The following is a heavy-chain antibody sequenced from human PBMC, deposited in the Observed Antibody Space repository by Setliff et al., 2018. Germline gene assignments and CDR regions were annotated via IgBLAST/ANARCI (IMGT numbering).Heavy chain of an antibody. CDR2: IYYSGST. CDR1: GGSIRSSSYY. Sequence: LTCTVSGGSIRSSSYYWGWIRQSPGKGLEWIGSIYYSGSTYYNPSLKSRVTISVDTSKNQFSLKLSSVTAADTAVYYCARGRGISMIVVVTHDAFDIWGQGQWAP. V-gene: IGHV4-39*07. CDR3: ARGRGISMIVVVTHDAFDI. D-gene: IGHD3-22*01. J-gene: IGHJ3*02.